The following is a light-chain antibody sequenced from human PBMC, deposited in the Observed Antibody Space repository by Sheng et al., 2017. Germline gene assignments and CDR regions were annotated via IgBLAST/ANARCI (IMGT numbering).Light chain of an antibody. CDR2: DVS. V-gene: IGLV2-14*01. J-gene: IGLJ2*01. Sequence: QSALTQPASVSGSPGQSITISCTGTSSDVGAYNFVSWYQQPPDKAPKLIIYDVSNRPSGISNRFSGSKSGNTASLTISGLQTEDEANYYCNSYTTGSTLVVFGGGTKLTVL. CDR1: SSDVGAYNF. CDR3: NSYTTGSTLVV.